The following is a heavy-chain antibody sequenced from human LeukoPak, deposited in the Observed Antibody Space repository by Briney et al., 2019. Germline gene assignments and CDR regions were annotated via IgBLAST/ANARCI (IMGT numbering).Heavy chain of an antibody. CDR3: ARKSAARRTSEFDY. CDR1: GYSFTGYY. D-gene: IGHD6-6*01. CDR2: INPNSGGT. V-gene: IGHV1-2*02. Sequence: ASVKVCCTASGYSFTGYYMHWVRQAPGQGLEWMGWINPNSGGTNYAQKFQGRVTMTRDTSISTAYMELSSLGSDDTAVFYCARKSAARRTSEFDYWGQGTPVTVSS. J-gene: IGHJ4*02.